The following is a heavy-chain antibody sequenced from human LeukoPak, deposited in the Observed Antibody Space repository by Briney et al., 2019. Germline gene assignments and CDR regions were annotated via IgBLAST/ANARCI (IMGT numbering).Heavy chain of an antibody. V-gene: IGHV4-34*01. CDR1: GGSFSGYY. J-gene: IGHJ3*02. Sequence: SETLSLTCAVYGGSFSGYYWSWIRQPPGKGLEWIGEINHSGSTNYNPSLKSRVTISVDTSKNQFSLKLSSVTAADTAVYYCARAPTGSSNAFDIWGQGTMVTVSS. CDR2: INHSGST. CDR3: ARAPTGSSNAFDI. D-gene: IGHD6-13*01.